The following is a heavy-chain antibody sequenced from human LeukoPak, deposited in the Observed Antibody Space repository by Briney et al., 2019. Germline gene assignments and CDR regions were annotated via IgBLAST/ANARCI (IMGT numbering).Heavy chain of an antibody. V-gene: IGHV3-7*01. Sequence: GGSLRLSCAASGFTFSSYWMSWVRQAPGKGLEWVANIKQDGSEKYYVDSVKGRFTISRDNAKNSLYLQMNSLRAEDTAVYYCARLIVATDYYFDYWGQGTLVTVSS. CDR3: ARLIVATDYYFDY. D-gene: IGHD5-12*01. CDR2: IKQDGSEK. CDR1: GFTFSSYW. J-gene: IGHJ4*02.